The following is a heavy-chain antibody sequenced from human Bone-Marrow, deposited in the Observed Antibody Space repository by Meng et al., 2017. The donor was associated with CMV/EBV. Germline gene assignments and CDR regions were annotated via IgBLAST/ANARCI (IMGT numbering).Heavy chain of an antibody. D-gene: IGHD6-13*01. CDR1: GGSISSYY. V-gene: IGHV4-59*01. CDR3: AVGGSSWYYFDY. J-gene: IGHJ4*02. Sequence: SETLSLTCTVSGGSISSYYWSWIRQPPGKGLEWIGYIYYSGSTNYNPSLKSRVTISVDTSKNQFSLKLSSVTAADTAVYYCAVGGSSWYYFDYWGQGTLVTFSS. CDR2: IYYSGST.